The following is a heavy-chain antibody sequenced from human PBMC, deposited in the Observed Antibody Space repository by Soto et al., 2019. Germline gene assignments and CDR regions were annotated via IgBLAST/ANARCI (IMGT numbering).Heavy chain of an antibody. J-gene: IGHJ6*02. CDR3: AREEVHYGMDV. Sequence: ASVKVSCKASGYTFTSCYMHWVRQAPGQGLEWMGIINPSGGSTSYAQKFQGRVTMTRDTSTSTVYMELSSLRSEDTAVYYCAREEVHYGMDVWGQGTTVTVSS. CDR1: GYTFTSCY. V-gene: IGHV1-46*01. CDR2: INPSGGST.